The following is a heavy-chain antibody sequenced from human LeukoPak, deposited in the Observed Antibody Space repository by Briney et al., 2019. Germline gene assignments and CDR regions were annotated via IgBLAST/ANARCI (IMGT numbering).Heavy chain of an antibody. CDR2: ISSSGSTI. CDR3: ASSITMILLRY. CDR1: GFTFSSSE. Sequence: GGSLMLSCVSSGFTFSSSEMNWVRQAPGKGLEWVSYISSSGSTIHYADSVKGRFTISRDNAKNSLYLQMNSLRAEDTAVYYCASSITMILLRYWGQGTLVTVSS. J-gene: IGHJ4*02. V-gene: IGHV3-48*03. D-gene: IGHD3-22*01.